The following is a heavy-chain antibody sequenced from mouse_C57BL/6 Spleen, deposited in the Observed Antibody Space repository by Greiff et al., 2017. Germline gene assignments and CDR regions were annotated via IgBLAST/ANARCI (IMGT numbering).Heavy chain of an antibody. CDR2: IRNKANGYTT. Sequence: EVNVVESGGGLVQPGGSLSLSCAASGFTFTDYYMSWVRQPPGKALEWLGFIRNKANGYTTEYSASVKGRFTISRDNSQSSLYLQMNALRAEDSATYYCASSFGFAYWGQGTLVTVSA. CDR3: ASSFGFAY. V-gene: IGHV7-3*01. J-gene: IGHJ3*01. CDR1: GFTFTDYY.